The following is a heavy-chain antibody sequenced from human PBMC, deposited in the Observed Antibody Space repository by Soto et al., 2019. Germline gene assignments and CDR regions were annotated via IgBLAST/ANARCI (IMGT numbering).Heavy chain of an antibody. Sequence: EVQLLESGGGLVQPGGSLRLSCAASGFTFSSYAMSWVRQAPGKGLEWVSAISGSSGSTYYADSVKGRFTISRDNSKNTLYLQMNSLRAEDTAVYYCAKRTYYCSGGSCYFGGFDYWGQGTLVTVSS. CDR2: ISGSSGST. CDR1: GFTFSSYA. J-gene: IGHJ4*02. V-gene: IGHV3-23*01. D-gene: IGHD2-15*01. CDR3: AKRTYYCSGGSCYFGGFDY.